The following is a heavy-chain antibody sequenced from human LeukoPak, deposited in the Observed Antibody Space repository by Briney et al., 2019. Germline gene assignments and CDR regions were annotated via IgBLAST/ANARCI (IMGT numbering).Heavy chain of an antibody. J-gene: IGHJ4*02. D-gene: IGHD4-17*01. CDR2: IIPIFGTA. CDR1: GGTFSSYA. Sequence: SVKVSCKASGGTFSSYAISWVRQAPGQGLEWMGGIIPIFGTANYAQKLQGRATITADESTSTAYMELSSLRSEDTAVYYCARVGGEDYGDYGGGYWGQGTLVTVSS. CDR3: ARVGGEDYGDYGGGY. V-gene: IGHV1-69*13.